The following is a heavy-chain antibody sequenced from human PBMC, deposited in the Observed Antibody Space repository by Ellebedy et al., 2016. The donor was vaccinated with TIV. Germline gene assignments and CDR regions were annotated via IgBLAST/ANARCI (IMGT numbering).Heavy chain of an antibody. CDR1: GYSFTSYW. Sequence: GESLKISCQGSGYSFTSYWISWVRQMPGKGLEWMGRIDPSDSYTNYSPSFQGHVTISADKSISTAYLQWSSLKASDTAMYYCARQGSSGWYYYYYGMDVWGQGTTVTGSS. CDR3: ARQGSSGWYYYYYGMDV. D-gene: IGHD6-19*01. V-gene: IGHV5-10-1*01. J-gene: IGHJ6*02. CDR2: IDPSDSYT.